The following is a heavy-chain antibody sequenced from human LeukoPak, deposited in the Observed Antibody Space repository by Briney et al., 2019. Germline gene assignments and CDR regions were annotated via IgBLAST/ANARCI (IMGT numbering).Heavy chain of an antibody. J-gene: IGHJ6*03. D-gene: IGHD2-2*02. CDR1: GYTFTSYG. CDR2: ISAYSGNT. Sequence: ASVKVSCKASGYTFTSYGISWVRQAPGQGLEWMGWISAYSGNTSYAQKLQGRVTMTTDTSTSTAYMELRSLRSDDTAVYYCVRASPAILAPYSYSYMDVWGKGTTVTVSS. CDR3: VRASPAILAPYSYSYMDV. V-gene: IGHV1-18*01.